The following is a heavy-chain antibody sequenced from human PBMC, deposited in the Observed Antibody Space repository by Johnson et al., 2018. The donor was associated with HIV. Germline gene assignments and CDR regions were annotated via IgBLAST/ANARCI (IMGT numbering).Heavy chain of an antibody. CDR1: GFTFSDYY. D-gene: IGHD3-22*01. Sequence: QVQLVESGGGLIKPGGSLRLSCAASGFTFSDYYMNWIRQAPGKGLEWVSYISGSGSTMYYADSVKGRFTISRDNTKNSLYLQRNSLRAEDTAVYYCARDRGGYYYDSSGYWRDAFDIWGQGTMVTVSS. CDR3: ARDRGGYYYDSSGYWRDAFDI. V-gene: IGHV3-11*04. J-gene: IGHJ3*02. CDR2: ISGSGSTM.